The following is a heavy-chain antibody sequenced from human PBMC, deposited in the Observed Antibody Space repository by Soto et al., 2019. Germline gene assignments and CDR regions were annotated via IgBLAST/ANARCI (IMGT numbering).Heavy chain of an antibody. D-gene: IGHD3-3*01. V-gene: IGHV1-2*04. CDR3: ARGRRITIFGVVTLNWFDP. Sequence: GASVKVSCKASGYTFTGYYMHWVRQAPGQGLEWMGWINPNSGGTNYAQKFQGWVTMTRDTSISTAYMELSRLRSDDTAVYYCARGRRITIFGVVTLNWFDPWGQGTLVTVSS. CDR1: GYTFTGYY. CDR2: INPNSGGT. J-gene: IGHJ5*02.